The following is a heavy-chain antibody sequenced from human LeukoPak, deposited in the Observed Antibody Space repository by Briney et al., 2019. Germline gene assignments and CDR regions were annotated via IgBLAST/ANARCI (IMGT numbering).Heavy chain of an antibody. J-gene: IGHJ4*02. CDR2: IDTDGSRT. CDR1: GFTFSSYR. Sequence: GGSLRLSCGASGFTFSSYRMDWVRQVPGKGLVWVSYIDTDGSRTTYADSVKGRFTISRDNAKNTVYLQMDSLRAEDTAVYYCVRGRVGGVDYRGQGTLVTVSS. CDR3: VRGRVGGVDY. D-gene: IGHD4-23*01. V-gene: IGHV3-74*01.